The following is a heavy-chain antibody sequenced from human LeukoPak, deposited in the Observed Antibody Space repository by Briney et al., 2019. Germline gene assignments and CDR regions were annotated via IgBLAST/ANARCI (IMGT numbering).Heavy chain of an antibody. CDR2: IRYDGSNK. Sequence: GGSLRLSCAASGFTFSSYGMHWVRQAPGKGLEWVAFIRYDGSNKYYADSVKGRFTISRDNSKNTLYLQMNSLRAEDTAVYYCARYCSSTSCYGTFDYWGQGTLVTVSS. V-gene: IGHV3-30*02. D-gene: IGHD2-2*01. CDR3: ARYCSSTSCYGTFDY. CDR1: GFTFSSYG. J-gene: IGHJ4*02.